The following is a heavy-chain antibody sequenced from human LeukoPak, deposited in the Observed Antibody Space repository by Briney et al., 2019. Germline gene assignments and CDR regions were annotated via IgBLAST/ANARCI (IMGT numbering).Heavy chain of an antibody. D-gene: IGHD3-10*01. V-gene: IGHV1-18*01. CDR3: ARRNRGFIDY. CDR2: ISAYNANT. Sequence: ASVKVSCKAPGGTFNSYGISWVRQAPGQGLEWMGWISAYNANTNYAQKLQGRVTMTTDTSTNTAYMELRSLRSDDTAVYYCARRNRGFIDYWGQGTLVTVSS. J-gene: IGHJ4*02. CDR1: GGTFNSYG.